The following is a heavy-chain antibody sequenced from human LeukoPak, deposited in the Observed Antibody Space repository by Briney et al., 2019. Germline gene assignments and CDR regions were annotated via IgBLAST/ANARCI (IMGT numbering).Heavy chain of an antibody. CDR3: AKSPASDYYYGSGSYRYFDY. Sequence: GGSLRLSCAASGFTFSSYAMHWVRQAPGKGLEFVSAISSNGGSTYYANSVKGRFTISRDNSKNTLYLQMGSLRAEDTAVYYCAKSPASDYYYGSGSYRYFDYWGQGTLVTVSS. D-gene: IGHD3-10*01. CDR2: ISSNGGST. J-gene: IGHJ4*02. CDR1: GFTFSSYA. V-gene: IGHV3-64*01.